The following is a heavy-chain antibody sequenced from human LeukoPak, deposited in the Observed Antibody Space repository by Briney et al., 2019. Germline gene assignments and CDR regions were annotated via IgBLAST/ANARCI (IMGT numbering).Heavy chain of an antibody. D-gene: IGHD3-3*01. J-gene: IGHJ3*02. CDR1: GASINSYY. Sequence: PSETLSLTCSVSGASINSYYWTWIRQPPGKGLEWIGYIYDSGIYPGSTNYNPSFKSRVTISVDSSKNHFSLGLNSVTAADTAIYYCARQREGVSLPDAFDIWGQGTRVTVSS. V-gene: IGHV4-59*08. CDR3: ARQREGVSLPDAFDI. CDR2: IYDSGIYPGST.